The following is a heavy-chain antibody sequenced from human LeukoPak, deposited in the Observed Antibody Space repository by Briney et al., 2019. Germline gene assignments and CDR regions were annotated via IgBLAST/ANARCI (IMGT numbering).Heavy chain of an antibody. V-gene: IGHV4-34*01. CDR1: GGSFRNYY. CDR2: INQSGRT. CDR3: AVRDGHSTSSGDT. Sequence: SETLSLTCGFYGGSFRNYYWSCIRQSPGKGLEWIGEINQSGRTNYNPSLKTRLTIPVDTAKNLFSLNLTSMTAADTATYYCAVRDGHSTSSGDTWGQGTLVTVSS. D-gene: IGHD6-6*01. J-gene: IGHJ5*02.